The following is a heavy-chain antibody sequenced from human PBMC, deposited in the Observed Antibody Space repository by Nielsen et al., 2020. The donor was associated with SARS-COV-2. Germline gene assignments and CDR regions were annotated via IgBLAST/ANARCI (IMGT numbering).Heavy chain of an antibody. V-gene: IGHV5-51*01. J-gene: IGHJ3*01. Sequence: GESLKISCEGFGFSFPAYWIAWVRQKPGKGLEWMGAIYPSDSSTKYSPSFQGQVTISADKSVTTAYLQWSSLKASDTAMYYCARRRLTGYYNNDAFNVWGQGTMVIVSS. D-gene: IGHD3-9*01. CDR3: ARRRLTGYYNNDAFNV. CDR2: IYPSDSST. CDR1: GFSFPAYW.